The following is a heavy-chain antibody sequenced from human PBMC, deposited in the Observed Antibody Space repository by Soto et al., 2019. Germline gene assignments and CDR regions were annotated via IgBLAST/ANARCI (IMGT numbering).Heavy chain of an antibody. D-gene: IGHD6-13*01. V-gene: IGHV4-39*01. Sequence: PSETLSLTCTVSGGSISSSSYYWGWIRQPPGKGLEWIGSIYYSGSTYYNPSLKSRVTISVDTSKNQFSLKLSSVTAADTAVYYCARFLLSSSWYPFDYWGQGTLVTVSS. CDR2: IYYSGST. CDR3: ARFLLSSSWYPFDY. CDR1: GGSISSSSYY. J-gene: IGHJ4*02.